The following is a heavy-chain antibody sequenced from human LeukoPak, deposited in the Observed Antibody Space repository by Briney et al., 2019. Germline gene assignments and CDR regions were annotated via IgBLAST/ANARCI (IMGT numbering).Heavy chain of an antibody. CDR3: ARAGVGTYGMDV. Sequence: TGRSLRLSCAASGFTFSSNGMHWVRQAPGKGLEWVAVIWCDGSNKYYADSVKGRFSISRDDSKKTLYLQMNNLRAEDTAVYYCARAGVGTYGMDVWGQGTTVTVSS. CDR2: IWCDGSNK. D-gene: IGHD1-14*01. CDR1: GFTFSSNG. V-gene: IGHV3-33*01. J-gene: IGHJ6*02.